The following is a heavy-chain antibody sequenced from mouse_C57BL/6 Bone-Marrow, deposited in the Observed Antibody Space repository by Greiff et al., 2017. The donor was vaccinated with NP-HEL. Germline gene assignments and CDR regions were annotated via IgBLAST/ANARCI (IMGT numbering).Heavy chain of an antibody. CDR2: IDPENGDT. Sequence: VQLQQSGAELVRPGASVKLSCTASGFNIKDDYMHWVKQSPEQGLEWIGWIDPENGDTEYASKFQGKATITADTSSNTAYLQLSSPTSEDTAGYYCIHYYGNYAGAMDYWGQGNAVTVSS. D-gene: IGHD2-1*01. CDR3: IHYYGNYAGAMDY. V-gene: IGHV14-4*01. CDR1: GFNIKDDY. J-gene: IGHJ4*01.